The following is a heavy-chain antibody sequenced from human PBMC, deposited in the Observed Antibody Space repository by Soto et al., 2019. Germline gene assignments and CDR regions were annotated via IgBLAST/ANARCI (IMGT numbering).Heavy chain of an antibody. CDR3: ARFFLFTWTKNSYYYYGRDV. D-gene: IGHD3-16*01. Sequence: GGSLRLSCAASGFTFSSYSMNWVRQAPGKGLEWVSSISSSSSYIYYADSVKGRFTISRDNAKNSLYLQMNSLRAEDTAVYYCARFFLFTWTKNSYYYYGRDVWGQGTTVTVSS. CDR1: GFTFSSYS. J-gene: IGHJ6*02. CDR2: ISSSSSYI. V-gene: IGHV3-21*01.